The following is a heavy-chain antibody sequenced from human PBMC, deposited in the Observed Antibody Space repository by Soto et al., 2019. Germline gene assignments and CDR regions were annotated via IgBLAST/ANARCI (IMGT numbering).Heavy chain of an antibody. D-gene: IGHD2-2*01. V-gene: IGHV4-38-2*01. J-gene: IGHJ5*02. Sequence: SETLSLTCAVSDFSISSGHYWGWIRQPPGKGLEWIGSIYHSGTTYYNPSLKSRVTISVDTSKNQFSLKLSSVSAADTALYYCARCSLVVVPAPGFDPWGRGTLVTVSS. CDR2: IYHSGTT. CDR1: DFSISSGHY. CDR3: ARCSLVVVPAPGFDP.